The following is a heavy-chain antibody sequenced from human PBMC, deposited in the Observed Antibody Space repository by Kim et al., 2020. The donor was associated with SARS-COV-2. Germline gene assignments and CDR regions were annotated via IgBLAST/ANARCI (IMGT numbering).Heavy chain of an antibody. Sequence: STIYYSGSVTGRFTISRDNAKNSLYLQMKSLRAEDTDVYYCANGHTFEDWGLGTLVTVSS. V-gene: IGHV3-11*04. CDR2: STI. D-gene: IGHD4-17*01. CDR3: ANGHTFED. J-gene: IGHJ4*02.